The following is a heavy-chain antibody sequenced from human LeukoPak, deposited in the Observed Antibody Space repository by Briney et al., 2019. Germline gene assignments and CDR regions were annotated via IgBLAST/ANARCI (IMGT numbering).Heavy chain of an antibody. CDR2: ISAYNGNT. D-gene: IGHD3-10*01. V-gene: IGHV1-18*01. Sequence: ASVKVSCKASGYTFASYGVTWVRQAPGQGLEWMGWISAYNGNTNYAQKLQGRVTMTTDTSTSKAYMELRSLRSDDTAVYYCARQVDSTMALPDYWGQGTLVTVSS. CDR3: ARQVDSTMALPDY. J-gene: IGHJ4*02. CDR1: GYTFASYG.